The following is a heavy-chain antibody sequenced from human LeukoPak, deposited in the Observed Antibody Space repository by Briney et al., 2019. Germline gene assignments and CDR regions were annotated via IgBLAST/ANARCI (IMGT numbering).Heavy chain of an antibody. J-gene: IGHJ4*02. CDR1: GFTFSSYS. V-gene: IGHV3-21*01. CDR2: ISSSSSYI. Sequence: GGSLRLSCAASGFTFSSYSMNWVRQAPGKGLEWVSSISSSSSYIYYADSVKGRFTISRDNAKNSLYLQMNSLRAEDTAVYYCARGYGGYGLGGGVDYWGQGTLVTVSS. D-gene: IGHD4-17*01. CDR3: ARGYGGYGLGGGVDY.